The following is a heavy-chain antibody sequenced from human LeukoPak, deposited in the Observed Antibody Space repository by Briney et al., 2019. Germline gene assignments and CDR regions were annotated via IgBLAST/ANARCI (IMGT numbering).Heavy chain of an antibody. CDR3: ARAGYSSSWYYYYYYMDV. Sequence: GGSLRLSCAASGFTFSSYWMHWVRQAPGKGLVWVSRINSDGSSTSYADSVKGRFTISRDNAKNTLYLQMNSLRAEDTAVYYCARAGYSSSWYYYYYYMDVWGKGTTATVYS. J-gene: IGHJ6*03. V-gene: IGHV3-74*01. CDR2: INSDGSST. D-gene: IGHD6-13*01. CDR1: GFTFSSYW.